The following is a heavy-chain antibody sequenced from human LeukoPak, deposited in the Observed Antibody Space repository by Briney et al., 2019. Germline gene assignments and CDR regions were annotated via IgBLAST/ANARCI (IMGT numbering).Heavy chain of an antibody. J-gene: IGHJ6*04. CDR2: VDQGGTEK. Sequence: GGSLRLSCAASGFTFSSQWMSWVRQAPGKGLEWVAIVDQGGTEKYYVDSVKGRFTISRDNAKNSLYLQMNSLRAEDTAVYYCAELGITMIGGVWGKGTTVTISS. V-gene: IGHV3-7*01. CDR3: AELGITMIGGV. D-gene: IGHD3-10*02. CDR1: GFTFSSQW.